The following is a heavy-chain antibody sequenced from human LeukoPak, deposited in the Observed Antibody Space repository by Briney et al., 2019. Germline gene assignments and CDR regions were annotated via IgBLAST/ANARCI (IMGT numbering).Heavy chain of an antibody. J-gene: IGHJ4*02. CDR1: GFTFSDAW. V-gene: IGHV3-15*01. CDR3: TTRRQDGW. CDR2: IKSKTDGGTI. Sequence: GGSLRLSCVASGFTFSDAWMSWVRQAPGKGLEWVGRIKSKTDGGTIDYAAPVKGRLTISRDDSRNTLYLQMNSLKTEDTAVYYCTTRRQDGWWGQGTLVTVSS. D-gene: IGHD2-15*01.